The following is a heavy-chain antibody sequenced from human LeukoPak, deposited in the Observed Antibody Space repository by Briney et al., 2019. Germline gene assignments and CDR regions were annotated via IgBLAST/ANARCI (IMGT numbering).Heavy chain of an antibody. CDR2: ISSSSSYI. CDR1: GFTFSSYS. V-gene: IGHV3-21*01. Sequence: GGSLRLSCAASGFTFSSYSMNWVRQAPGKRLEWVSSISSSSSYIYYADSVKGRFTISRDNAKNSLYLQMNSLRAEDTAVYYCASISYSYGYHYWGQGTLVTVSS. CDR3: ASISYSYGYHY. J-gene: IGHJ4*02. D-gene: IGHD5-18*01.